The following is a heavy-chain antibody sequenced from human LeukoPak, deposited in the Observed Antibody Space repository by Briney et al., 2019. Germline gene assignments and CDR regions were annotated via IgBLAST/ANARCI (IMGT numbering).Heavy chain of an antibody. D-gene: IGHD1-1*01. CDR2: INPNSGGT. Sequence: ASLKVACQASGYTFTGQYMHWVRQTPGQGREWMGWINPNSGGTNYAQKFQGRVTMTRDTSISTAYMELSRLRSDDTAVYYCARTTSWYFDLWGRGTLVTVSS. CDR1: GYTFTGQY. J-gene: IGHJ2*01. CDR3: ARTTSWYFDL. V-gene: IGHV1-2*02.